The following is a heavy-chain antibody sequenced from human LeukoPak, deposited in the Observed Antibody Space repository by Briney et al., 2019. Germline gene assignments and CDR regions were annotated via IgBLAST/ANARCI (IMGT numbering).Heavy chain of an antibody. V-gene: IGHV4-4*07. D-gene: IGHD5-12*01. CDR2: IYTSGST. J-gene: IGHJ4*02. Sequence: SETLSLTCTVSGGSISSYYWSWIRQPAGKGLEWIGRIYTSGSTNYNPSLKSRVTMSVDTSKNQFSLKLSSVTAADTAVYYCARGDYSGYEGPFDYRGQGTLVTVSS. CDR3: ARGDYSGYEGPFDY. CDR1: GGSISSYY.